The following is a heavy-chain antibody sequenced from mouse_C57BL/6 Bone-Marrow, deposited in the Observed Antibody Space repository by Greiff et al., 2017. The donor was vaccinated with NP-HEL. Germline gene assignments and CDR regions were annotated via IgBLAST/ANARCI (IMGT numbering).Heavy chain of an antibody. CDR1: GFNIKDDY. Sequence: EVQLQQSGAELVRPGASVKLSCTASGFNIKDDYMHWVKQRPEQGLEWIGWIDPENGDTEYASKFQGKATITADTSSNTAYLQLSSLTSEDTAVYYCTTSPYGHYFDYWGQGTTLTVSS. CDR2: IDPENGDT. CDR3: TTSPYGHYFDY. V-gene: IGHV14-4*01. J-gene: IGHJ2*01. D-gene: IGHD1-1*02.